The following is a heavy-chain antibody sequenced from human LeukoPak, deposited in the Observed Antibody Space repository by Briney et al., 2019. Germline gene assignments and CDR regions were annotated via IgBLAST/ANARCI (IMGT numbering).Heavy chain of an antibody. V-gene: IGHV3-74*01. Sequence: GGSLRLSCVASGFTFSSYWMHWARQAPGKGLVWVSRINSDGTYTTYADSVKGRFTISRDNAKNTLYLQMNSLRAEDTAVYYCAGGNYYDMDVWGKGTTVTVSS. CDR1: GFTFSSYW. CDR2: INSDGTYT. J-gene: IGHJ6*04. CDR3: AGGNYYDMDV.